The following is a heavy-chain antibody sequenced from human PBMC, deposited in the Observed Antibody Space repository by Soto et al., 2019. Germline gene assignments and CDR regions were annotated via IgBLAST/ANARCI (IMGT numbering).Heavy chain of an antibody. D-gene: IGHD1-26*01. CDR3: AKDAVLGSGSYYFDS. CDR2: VSYDGSDK. J-gene: IGHJ4*02. CDR1: GFTFSTYV. V-gene: IGHV3-30*18. Sequence: QVPLVESGGGVVQPGRSLRLSCAASGFTFSTYVMHWVRQAPGKGLEWVAVVSYDGSDKYYADSVKGRFTISRDNSNNTLYLQMSTLRADDTAVYYCAKDAVLGSGSYYFDSWGQGTLVTVSS.